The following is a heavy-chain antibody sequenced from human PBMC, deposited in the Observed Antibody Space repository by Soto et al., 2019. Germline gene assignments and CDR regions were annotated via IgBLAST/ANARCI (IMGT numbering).Heavy chain of an antibody. CDR3: TRGLNDYGDYDNWFDP. D-gene: IGHD4-17*01. Sequence: QVQLQQWGAGLLKPSETLSLTCAVYGGSFSGYYWTWIRQPPGKGLEWIGEISHSGVTNYNPSLKSRVTMSVDTSKNHFSLNLGSVTAADTAVYYCTRGLNDYGDYDNWFDPWGQGTLVTVSS. J-gene: IGHJ5*02. V-gene: IGHV4-34*01. CDR2: ISHSGVT. CDR1: GGSFSGYY.